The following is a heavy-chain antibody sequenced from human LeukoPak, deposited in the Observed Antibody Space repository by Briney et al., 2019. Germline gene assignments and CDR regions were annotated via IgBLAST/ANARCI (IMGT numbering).Heavy chain of an antibody. Sequence: QPGGSLRLSCAASGFTFRSCEMDWVRQAPGKGLEWVSYISSSGSTIYYADSVKGRFTISRDNAKNSLYLQMNSLRAEDTAVYYCARGLNSLDYWGQGTLVTVSS. CDR3: ARGLNSLDY. D-gene: IGHD5-24*01. V-gene: IGHV3-48*03. J-gene: IGHJ4*02. CDR1: GFTFRSCE. CDR2: ISSSGSTI.